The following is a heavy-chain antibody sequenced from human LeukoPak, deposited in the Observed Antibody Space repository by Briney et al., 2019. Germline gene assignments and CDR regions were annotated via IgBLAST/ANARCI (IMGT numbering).Heavy chain of an antibody. CDR2: MNPNSGNT. J-gene: IGHJ4*02. D-gene: IGHD6-6*01. V-gene: IGHV1-8*03. CDR1: GYTFTSYD. CDR3: ARGQYSSSSTGFGY. Sequence: GASVKVSCKASGYTFTSYDINWVRQATGQGLEWMGWMNPNSGNTGYAQKFQGRVTITRNTSISTAYMELSSLRSEDTAVYYCARGQYSSSSTGFGYWGQGTLVTVSS.